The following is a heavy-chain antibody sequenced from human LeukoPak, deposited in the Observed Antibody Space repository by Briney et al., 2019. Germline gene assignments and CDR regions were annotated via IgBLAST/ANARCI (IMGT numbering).Heavy chain of an antibody. J-gene: IGHJ4*02. CDR2: ISNSGGNT. Sequence: GGSLRLSCAASGFTFSSYAMSWVRQAPGKGLEWISAISNSGGNTYYADSVKGRFTISRDNSKDTLSLQMNSLRAEDTAVYCCVLKVRFDYWGQGTLVTVSS. V-gene: IGHV3-23*01. CDR1: GFTFSSYA. D-gene: IGHD2-15*01. CDR3: VLKVRFDY.